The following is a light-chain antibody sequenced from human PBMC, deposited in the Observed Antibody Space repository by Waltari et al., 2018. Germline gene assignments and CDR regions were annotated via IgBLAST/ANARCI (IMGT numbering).Light chain of an antibody. V-gene: IGLV2-23*02. CDR2: EVS. J-gene: IGLJ3*02. CDR1: SSDVGSYNL. Sequence: QSALTQPASVSGSPGQSITISCTGTSSDVGSYNLVSWYQQHPGQAPKLMIYEVSKRPSGVSNLFSGSKSGNTASLTISGLQAEDEADYYCCSYAGSSTPWVFGGGTKLTVL. CDR3: CSYAGSSTPWV.